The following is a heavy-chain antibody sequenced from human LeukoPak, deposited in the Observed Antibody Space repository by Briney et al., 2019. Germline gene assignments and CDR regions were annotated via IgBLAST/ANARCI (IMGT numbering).Heavy chain of an antibody. D-gene: IGHD3-10*01. CDR1: GYTFTSYD. CDR3: ARGGFGSGSYSDY. Sequence: AXVKVSCKASGYTFTSYDINWVRQAPGQGLEWMGWMNPNSGDTGYVQKFQGRVTMTRDTSISTAYMELSSLRSEDTAVYYCARGGFGSGSYSDYWGQGTLVTVSS. J-gene: IGHJ4*02. CDR2: MNPNSGDT. V-gene: IGHV1-8*01.